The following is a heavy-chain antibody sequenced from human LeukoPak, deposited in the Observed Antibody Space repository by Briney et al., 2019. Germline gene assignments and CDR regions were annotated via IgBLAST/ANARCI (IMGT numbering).Heavy chain of an antibody. CDR3: ARVEDGLFDY. J-gene: IGHJ4*02. V-gene: IGHV1-18*01. D-gene: IGHD5-24*01. CDR2: ISAYNGNT. CDR1: GYTFTGYG. Sequence: GASVKVSCEASGYTFTGYGISWVRQAPGQGLEWMGWISAYNGNTNYAQKLQGRVTMATDTSTSTAYMELRSLRSDDTAVYYCARVEDGLFDYWGQGTLVTVSS.